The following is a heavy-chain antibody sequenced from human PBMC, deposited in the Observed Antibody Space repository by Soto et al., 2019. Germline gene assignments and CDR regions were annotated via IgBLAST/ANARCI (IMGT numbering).Heavy chain of an antibody. CDR2: IDPSDSYT. V-gene: IGHV5-10-1*01. CDR3: ARHGRVYYDSSGYYYMGMDV. J-gene: IGHJ6*02. CDR1: GYSFTSYW. Sequence: GESLKISCKGSGYSFTSYWISWVRQMPGKGLEWMGRIDPSDSYTNYSPSFQGHVTISADKSISTAYLQWSSLKASDTAMYYCARHGRVYYDSSGYYYMGMDVWGRGTTVTVSS. D-gene: IGHD3-22*01.